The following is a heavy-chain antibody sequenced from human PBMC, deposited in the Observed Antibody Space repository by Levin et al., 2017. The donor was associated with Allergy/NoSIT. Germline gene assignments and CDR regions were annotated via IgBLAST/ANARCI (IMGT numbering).Heavy chain of an antibody. CDR2: ISGDGETK. J-gene: IGHJ4*02. CDR3: AKDVVLMVYASDY. CDR1: GFTFSRYA. D-gene: IGHD2-8*01. V-gene: IGHV3-23*01. Sequence: GGSLRLSCVTSGFTFSRYAMSWVRQAPGKGLEWVSIISGDGETKFYADSVRGRFTISRDNSKNMLYLQMNSLRAEDTAVYYCAKDVVLMVYASDYWGQGTLVTVSS.